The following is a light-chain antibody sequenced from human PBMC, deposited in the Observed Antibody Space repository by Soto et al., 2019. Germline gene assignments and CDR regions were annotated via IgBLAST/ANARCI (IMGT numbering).Light chain of an antibody. J-gene: IGKJ5*01. V-gene: IGKV3D-20*02. CDR3: QQHNIRPPGT. Sequence: EIVLTQAPGTLSLSPGERATLSCRASQSVSSSYIAWYQQRPGQTPSLLIYGAFNRAAGIPARFSGSGSGTDFTLTISSLEPEDSAVYYCQQHNIRPPGTFGQGTRVET. CDR2: GAF. CDR1: QSVSSSY.